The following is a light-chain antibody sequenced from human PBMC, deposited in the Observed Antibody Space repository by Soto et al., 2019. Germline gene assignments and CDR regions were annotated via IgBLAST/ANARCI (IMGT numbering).Light chain of an antibody. CDR2: DVS. Sequence: QSALAQPASVSGSPGQSITISCTGTSSDVGGYNYVSWYQHHPGNAPKLLIYDVSTRPSGVSNRFSGSKSGNTASLTISGLQAEDEADYYCSSYTRSSTRVFGTETKLTVL. J-gene: IGLJ1*01. CDR1: SSDVGGYNY. V-gene: IGLV2-14*03. CDR3: SSYTRSSTRV.